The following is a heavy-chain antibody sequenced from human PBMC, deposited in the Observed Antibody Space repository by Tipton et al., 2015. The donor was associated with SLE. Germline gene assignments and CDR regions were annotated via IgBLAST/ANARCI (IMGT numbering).Heavy chain of an antibody. Sequence: TLSLTCAVSGGSISSGGYYWSWIRQPPGKGLEWIGEINHSGRTNYNPSLKSRVTISVDTSKNQFSLKLSSVTAADTAVYYCARDDTISKGFDYWGQGTLVTVSS. CDR1: GGSISSGGYY. J-gene: IGHJ4*02. V-gene: IGHV4-30-2*01. CDR2: INHSGRT. CDR3: ARDDTISKGFDY. D-gene: IGHD2-21*01.